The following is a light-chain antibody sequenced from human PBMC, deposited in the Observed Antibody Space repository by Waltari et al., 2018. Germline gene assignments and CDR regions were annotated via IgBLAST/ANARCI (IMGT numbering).Light chain of an antibody. Sequence: TLSLYPGERATLSCRASQSVSRTLAWYQQKPGQAPRLLIYDASRRATGIPDRVSGSGSGTDFSLTISRLEPEDFAVYYCQKYGTLPATFGQGTKVEIK. CDR3: QKYGTLPAT. CDR2: DAS. CDR1: QSVSRT. J-gene: IGKJ1*01. V-gene: IGKV3-20*01.